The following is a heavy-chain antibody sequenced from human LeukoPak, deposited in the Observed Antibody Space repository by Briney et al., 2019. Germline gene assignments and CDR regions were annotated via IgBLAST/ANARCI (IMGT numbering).Heavy chain of an antibody. CDR3: ARDIQGGWFDP. CDR2: IYYSGST. V-gene: IGHV4-59*12. CDR1: GGSISSYY. Sequence: PSETLSLTCTVSGGSISSYYWSWIRQPPGKGLEWIGYIYYSGSTNYNPSLKSRVTVSVDTSKNQFSLKLSSVTAADTAVYYCARDIQGGWFDPWGQGTLVTVSS. J-gene: IGHJ5*02.